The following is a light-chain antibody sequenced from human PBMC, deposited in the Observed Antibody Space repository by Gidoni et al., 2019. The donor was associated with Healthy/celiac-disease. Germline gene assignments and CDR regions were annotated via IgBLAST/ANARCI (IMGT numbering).Light chain of an antibody. CDR1: QSISTY. CDR2: AAS. CDR3: QQSYSTPRT. V-gene: IGKV1-39*01. Sequence: DIQMTQSPSSLSASVGDRVTITCRASQSISTYLNWYQQKPGKAPKLLIYAASSLQSGVPSRLRGSGSGTDFTLTISSLQPEDFATYYCQQSYSTPRTFXQXTKVEIK. J-gene: IGKJ1*01.